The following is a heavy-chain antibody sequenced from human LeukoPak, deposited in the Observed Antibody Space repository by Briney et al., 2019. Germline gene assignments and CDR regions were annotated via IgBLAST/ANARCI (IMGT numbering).Heavy chain of an antibody. CDR3: ARRLYTMVRGVISP. D-gene: IGHD3-10*01. Sequence: PSETLSLTCTVSGGSISSSSYYWGWIRQPPGKGLEWIGSIYYSGSTYYNPSLKSRVTISVDTSKNQFSLKLSSVTAADTAVYYCARRLYTMVRGVISPWGQGTLVTVSS. V-gene: IGHV4-39*01. CDR2: IYYSGST. J-gene: IGHJ5*02. CDR1: GGSISSSSYY.